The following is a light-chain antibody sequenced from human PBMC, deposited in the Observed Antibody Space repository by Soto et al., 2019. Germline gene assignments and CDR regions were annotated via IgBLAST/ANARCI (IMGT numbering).Light chain of an antibody. J-gene: IGLJ1*01. CDR2: EVI. Sequence: QSVLTQPASVSGSPGQSIAISCTGTSSDVGIYNLVSWYQQHPGKAPKLIIYEVIKRPSGVSYRFSGSKSGSTASLTIFGLQAEDEADYYCYSYAGDNTYYGFGTGTKVTVL. V-gene: IGLV2-23*02. CDR1: SSDVGIYNL. CDR3: YSYAGDNTYYG.